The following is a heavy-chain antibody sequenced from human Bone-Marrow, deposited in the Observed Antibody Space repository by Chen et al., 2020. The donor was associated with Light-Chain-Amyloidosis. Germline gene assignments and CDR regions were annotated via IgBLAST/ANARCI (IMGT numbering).Heavy chain of an antibody. Sequence: QVQLQESGPGLVKPSETLSLTCTVSGGFINNYYWSWIRQPAWKGLQLIGRVHTSGSCNYNPSLRSRVTMSVDTSKKNFFLNLTSVTAADTAVYYCARGSVVYGFDYWGQGILVTVSS. CDR2: VHTSGSC. D-gene: IGHD2-8*01. CDR3: ARGSVVYGFDY. J-gene: IGHJ4*02. CDR1: GGFINNYY. V-gene: IGHV4-4*07.